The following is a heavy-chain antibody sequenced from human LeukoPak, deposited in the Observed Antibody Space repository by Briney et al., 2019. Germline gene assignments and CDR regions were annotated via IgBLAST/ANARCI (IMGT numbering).Heavy chain of an antibody. CDR1: GFTFSSYG. CDR3: ARDRYGDYYWYFDL. CDR2: IWYDGSNK. D-gene: IGHD4-17*01. J-gene: IGHJ2*01. Sequence: GGSLRRSCAASGFTFSSYGMHWVRQAPGKGLEWVAVIWYDGSNKYYADSVKGRFTISRDNSKNTLYLQMNSLRAEDTAVYYCARDRYGDYYWYFDLWGRGTLVTVSS. V-gene: IGHV3-33*01.